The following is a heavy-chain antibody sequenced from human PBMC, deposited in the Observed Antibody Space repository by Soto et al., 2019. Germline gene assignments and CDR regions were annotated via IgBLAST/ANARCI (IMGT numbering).Heavy chain of an antibody. D-gene: IGHD5-12*01. V-gene: IGHV3-48*03. Sequence: GGSLRLSCAASGFTFSSYETNWVRQAPGKGLEWVSYISRGGGTIYYADSVRGRFTISRDNAKNSLFLQMSSLRAEDTAVYYCARDDSGWDYWGQGTLVTVSS. CDR3: ARDDSGWDY. CDR1: GFTFSSYE. CDR2: ISRGGGTI. J-gene: IGHJ4*02.